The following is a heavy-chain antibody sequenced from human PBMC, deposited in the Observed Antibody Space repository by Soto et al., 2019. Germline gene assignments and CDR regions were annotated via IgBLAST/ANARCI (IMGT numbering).Heavy chain of an antibody. CDR2: IYYSGST. CDR3: ASRKSSPYFDY. V-gene: IGHV4-30-4*01. D-gene: IGHD3-10*01. CDR1: GGSISSGDYY. Sequence: QVQLQESGPGLVKPSQTLSLTCTVSGGSISSGDYYWSWIRQPPGKGLEWIGNIYYSGSTYYNPSLKSRVTLSVDTSKKEFPLKLSSVTAADTAVYYCASRKSSPYFDYWGQGTLVTVSS. J-gene: IGHJ4*02.